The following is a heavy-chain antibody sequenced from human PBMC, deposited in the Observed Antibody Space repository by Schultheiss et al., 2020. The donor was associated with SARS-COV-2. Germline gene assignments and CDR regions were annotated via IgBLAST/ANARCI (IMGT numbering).Heavy chain of an antibody. D-gene: IGHD6-19*01. J-gene: IGHJ6*02. Sequence: SETLSLTCTVSGGSISSCSYYWGWIRQPPGKGLEWIGSIYYSGSTYYNPSLKSRVTISVDTSKNQFSLKLSSVTAADTAVYYCARQISARYYYYYYGMDVWGQGTTVTVSS. CDR1: GGSISSCSYY. V-gene: IGHV4-39*01. CDR3: ARQISARYYYYYYGMDV. CDR2: IYYSGST.